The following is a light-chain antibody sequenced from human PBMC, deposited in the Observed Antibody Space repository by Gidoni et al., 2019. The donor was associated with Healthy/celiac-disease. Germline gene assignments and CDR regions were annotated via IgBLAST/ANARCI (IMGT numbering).Light chain of an antibody. CDR3: QQRSNWPWGLT. V-gene: IGKV3-11*01. CDR1: QSVSSY. CDR2: DAS. Sequence: EIVLTQSPATLSLSPGERATLSCRASQSVSSYLAGYQQKPGQAPRLLIYDASNRATGIPARFSGSGSGTDFTLTISSLEPEDFAVYYCQQRSNWPWGLTFGGGTKVEIK. J-gene: IGKJ4*01.